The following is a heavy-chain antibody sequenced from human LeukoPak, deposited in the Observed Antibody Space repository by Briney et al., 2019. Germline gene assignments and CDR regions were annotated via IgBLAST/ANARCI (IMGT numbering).Heavy chain of an antibody. CDR3: ARDRGSSGWFDY. CDR1: GGSISSYY. D-gene: IGHD3-10*01. CDR2: IYTSGST. J-gene: IGHJ4*02. Sequence: SETLSLTCTVSGGSISSYYWSWIRQPAGKGLEWIGRIYTSGSTNYNPSLKGRVTISVDTSKNQFSLKLSSVTAADTAVYYCARDRGSSGWFDYWGQGTLVTVSS. V-gene: IGHV4-4*07.